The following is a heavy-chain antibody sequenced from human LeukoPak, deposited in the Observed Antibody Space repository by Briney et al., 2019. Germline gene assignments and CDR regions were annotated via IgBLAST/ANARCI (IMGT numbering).Heavy chain of an antibody. J-gene: IGHJ5*02. CDR1: GFTFRNYA. CDR3: AKAAYGDYVNWFDP. V-gene: IGHV3-23*01. Sequence: GGSLRLSCSASGFTFRNYAMNWVRQAPGKGLEWVSSIAATSGSTFYADSVKGRFTISRDNSKNTLYLQMNSLRAEDTALYYCAKAAYGDYVNWFDPWGQGTLVTVSS. CDR2: IAATSGST. D-gene: IGHD4-17*01.